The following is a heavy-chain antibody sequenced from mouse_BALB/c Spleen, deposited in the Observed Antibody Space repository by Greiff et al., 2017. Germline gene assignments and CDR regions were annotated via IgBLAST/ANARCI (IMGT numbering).Heavy chain of an antibody. D-gene: IGHD2-2*01. CDR2: ISYSGST. CDR1: GDSITSGY. J-gene: IGHJ4*01. Sequence: EVQRVESGPSLVKPSQTLSLTCSVTGDSITSGYWNWIRKFPGNKLEYMGYISYSGSTYYNPSLKSRISITRDTSKNQYYLQLNSVTTEDTATYYCARSRYGYDYAMDYWGQGTSVTVSS. CDR3: ARSRYGYDYAMDY. V-gene: IGHV3-8*02.